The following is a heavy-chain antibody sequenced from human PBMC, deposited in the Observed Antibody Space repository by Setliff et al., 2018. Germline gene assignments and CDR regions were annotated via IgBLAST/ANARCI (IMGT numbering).Heavy chain of an antibody. J-gene: IGHJ4*02. CDR2: IYYSGST. V-gene: IGHV4-38-2*02. CDR1: GCSISSGYY. D-gene: IGHD1-1*01. Sequence: SETLSLTCTVSGCSISSGYYWGWIRQPPGKGLEWIGSIYYSGSTYYNPSLKSRVTISVDTSKNQFSLKLSSVTAADTAVYYCARVRNTQNGFFDYWSQGTLVTVSS. CDR3: ARVRNTQNGFFDY.